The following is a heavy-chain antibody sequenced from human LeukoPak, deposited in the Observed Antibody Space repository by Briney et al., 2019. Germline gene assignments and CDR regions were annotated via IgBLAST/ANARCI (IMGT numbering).Heavy chain of an antibody. J-gene: IGHJ4*02. CDR1: GYTFTGYY. D-gene: IGHD2-8*01. V-gene: IGHV1-2*02. CDR3: ARWLGWDIVLMVYALDY. Sequence: ASVKVSCKASGYTFTGYYMHWVRQAPGQGLEWMGWINPNSGGTNYAQKFQDRVTMTRDTSISTAYMELSRLRSDDTAVYYCARWLGWDIVLMVYALDYWGQGTLVTVSS. CDR2: INPNSGGT.